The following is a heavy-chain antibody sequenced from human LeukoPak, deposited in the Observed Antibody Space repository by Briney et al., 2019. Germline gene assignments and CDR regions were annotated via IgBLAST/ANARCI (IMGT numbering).Heavy chain of an antibody. V-gene: IGHV4-59*01. CDR3: ARVTGYMIEDYFDY. Sequence: SETLSLTCTVSGASINSYYWSWIRQPPGKGLEWIGYIYSSGSTNYNPSLKSRVTISVDTSKNQFSLRLRSVTAADTAVYYCARVTGYMIEDYFDYWGQGTLVTVSS. CDR1: GASINSYY. J-gene: IGHJ4*02. D-gene: IGHD3-22*01. CDR2: IYSSGST.